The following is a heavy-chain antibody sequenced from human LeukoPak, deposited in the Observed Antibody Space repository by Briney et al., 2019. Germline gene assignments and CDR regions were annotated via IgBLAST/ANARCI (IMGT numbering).Heavy chain of an antibody. V-gene: IGHV4-39*01. CDR2: IYYSGST. J-gene: IGHJ4*02. CDR1: GGSISISSYY. D-gene: IGHD1-1*01. Sequence: SETLSLTCTVSGGSISISSYYWSWIRQPPGKGLEWIGSIYYSGSTYYNPSLKSRVTISVDTSKNQFSLKLSSVTAVDTALYYCARHGVHQNYDYWGQGTLVTVSS. CDR3: ARHGVHQNYDY.